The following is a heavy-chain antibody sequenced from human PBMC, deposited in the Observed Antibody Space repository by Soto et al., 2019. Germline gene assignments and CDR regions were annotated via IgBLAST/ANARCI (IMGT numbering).Heavy chain of an antibody. V-gene: IGHV3-23*01. D-gene: IGHD6-13*01. CDR3: AKVAAQYSDNWYPAFDI. CDR2: ISNNGDNT. CDR1: GFTFSSYA. J-gene: IGHJ3*02. Sequence: EVQLLESGGGLIQPGGSLRLSCAASGFTFSSYAMSWVRQAPGKGLEWVSAISNNGDNTYYADSVTGQFTISRDDSKNTLYLQMNSLRAEDTAVYSCAKVAAQYSDNWYPAFDIWGQGTTVAVSS.